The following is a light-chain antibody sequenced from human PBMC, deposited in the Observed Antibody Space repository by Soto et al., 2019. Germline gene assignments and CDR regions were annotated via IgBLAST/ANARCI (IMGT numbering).Light chain of an antibody. CDR2: FAS. CDR3: QQYNNWPS. CDR1: QSIATY. Sequence: EIQMTQSPSSLSASVGDRVTITCRTSQSIATYLTWYQQKPGKAPKLLIYFASRLESGVPSRFSGSGSGTEFTLTIRSLQSEDFAVYFCQQYNNWPSFGQGTRLEIK. J-gene: IGKJ5*01. V-gene: IGKV1-39*01.